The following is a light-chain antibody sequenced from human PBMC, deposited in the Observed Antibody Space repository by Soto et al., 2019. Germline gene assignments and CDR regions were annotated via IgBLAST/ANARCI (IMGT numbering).Light chain of an antibody. V-gene: IGKV3-11*01. CDR2: DAS. CDR1: QSVSSN. J-gene: IGKJ5*01. Sequence: EKLMTQSPATLSVSPGERATLSCRASQSVSSNLAWYQQKPGQAPRLVLYDASNRATGIPARFSGSGSGTDFTLTISSLEPEDFAVYYCQQRSNWPPTFGQGTLLEIK. CDR3: QQRSNWPPT.